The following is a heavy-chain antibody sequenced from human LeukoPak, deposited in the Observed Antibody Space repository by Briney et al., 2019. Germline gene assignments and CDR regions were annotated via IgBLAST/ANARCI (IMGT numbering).Heavy chain of an antibody. V-gene: IGHV3-23*01. J-gene: IGHJ4*02. D-gene: IGHD3-10*01. CDR2: ISGSGVNT. Sequence: GGSLRLSCAASGFTFSSYAMSWVRQAPGKGLEWVSAISGSGVNTYYADSVTGRFTISRDNSKNTLYLQMNSLRAEDTAVYYCAKNRHTKYRFGRGYFDYWGQGTLVTVSS. CDR1: GFTFSSYA. CDR3: AKNRHTKYRFGRGYFDY.